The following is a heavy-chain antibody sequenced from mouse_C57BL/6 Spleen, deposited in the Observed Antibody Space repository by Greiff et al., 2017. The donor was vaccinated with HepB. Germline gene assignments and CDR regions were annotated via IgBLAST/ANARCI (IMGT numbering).Heavy chain of an antibody. CDR1: GFTFSSYA. Sequence: EVKLVESGEGLVKPGGSLKLSCAASGFTFSSYAMSWVRQTPEKRLEWVAYISSGGDYIYYADTVKGRFTISRDNARNTLYLQMSSLKSEDTAMYYCTRDRRDYGNYGWYFDVWGTGTTVTVSS. V-gene: IGHV5-9-1*02. D-gene: IGHD2-1*01. CDR2: ISSGGDYI. CDR3: TRDRRDYGNYGWYFDV. J-gene: IGHJ1*03.